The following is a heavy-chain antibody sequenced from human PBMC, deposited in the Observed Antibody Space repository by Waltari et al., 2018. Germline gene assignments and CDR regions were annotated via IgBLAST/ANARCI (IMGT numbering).Heavy chain of an antibody. J-gene: IGHJ4*02. CDR1: GYSISSGYY. Sequence: QVQLQESGPGLVKPSETLSLTCTVSGYSISSGYYWGWIRQPPGKGLEWIGSIYHSGSTYYNPSLKSRVTISVDTSKNQFSLKLSSVTAADTAVYYRASGESEYPDYWGQGTLVTVSS. CDR2: IYHSGST. CDR3: ASGESEYPDY. D-gene: IGHD6-6*01. V-gene: IGHV4-38-2*02.